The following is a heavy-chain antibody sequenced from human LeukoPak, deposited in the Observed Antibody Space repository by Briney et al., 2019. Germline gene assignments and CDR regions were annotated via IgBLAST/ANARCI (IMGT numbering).Heavy chain of an antibody. V-gene: IGHV1-2*02. D-gene: IGHD2-8*02. CDR1: GYTFTGYY. CDR2: INPNSGGT. CDR3: ARARLRGLVGVGY. Sequence: ASVKVSCKASGYTFTGYYMHWVRQAPGQGLGWMGWINPNSGGTNYAQKFQGRVTMTRDTSISTAYMELSRLRSDDTAVYYCARARLRGLVGVGYWGQGTLVTVSS. J-gene: IGHJ4*02.